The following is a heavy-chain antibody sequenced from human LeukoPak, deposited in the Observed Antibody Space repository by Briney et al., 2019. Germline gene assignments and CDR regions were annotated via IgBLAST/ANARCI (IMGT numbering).Heavy chain of an antibody. CDR1: GFTFSSYA. J-gene: IGHJ4*02. V-gene: IGHV3-23*01. D-gene: IGHD4-23*01. CDR2: ISGSGGST. Sequence: GGSLRLSCAASGFTFSSYAMSWARQAPGKGLEWVSAISGSGGSTYYADSVKGRFTISRDNSKNTLYLQMNSLRAEDTAVYYCAKASGGLPLYYFDYWGQGTLVTVSS. CDR3: AKASGGLPLYYFDY.